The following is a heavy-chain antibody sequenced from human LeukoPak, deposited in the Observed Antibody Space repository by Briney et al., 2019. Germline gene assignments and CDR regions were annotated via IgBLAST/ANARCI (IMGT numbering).Heavy chain of an antibody. CDR1: GFIFSDHY. Sequence: GGSLRLSCAASGFIFSDHYMAWIRQAPGKGVEWVSYISSKVTHIYYADSVKGRFTVYRDNNKNSLYLQMSSLGAEDTAVYYCARGRRYCSSTFCFGNMHVWGTGTTVTVSS. J-gene: IGHJ6*03. CDR2: ISSKVTHI. CDR3: ARGRRYCSSTFCFGNMHV. D-gene: IGHD2-2*01. V-gene: IGHV3-11*04.